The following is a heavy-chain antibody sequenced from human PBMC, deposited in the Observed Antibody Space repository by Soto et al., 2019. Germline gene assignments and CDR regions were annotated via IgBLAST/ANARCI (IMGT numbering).Heavy chain of an antibody. CDR3: ARSILLSSGPTHDAFDI. CDR1: GDTFTGYY. CDR2: INPNSGGT. D-gene: IGHD3-22*01. Sequence: GASVKASCKSSGDTFTGYYMHWVRQAPGQGLEWMGWINPNSGGTNYAQKFQGWVTMTRDTSISTAYMELSRLRSDDTAVYYCARSILLSSGPTHDAFDIWGQGTMVTVSS. V-gene: IGHV1-2*04. J-gene: IGHJ3*02.